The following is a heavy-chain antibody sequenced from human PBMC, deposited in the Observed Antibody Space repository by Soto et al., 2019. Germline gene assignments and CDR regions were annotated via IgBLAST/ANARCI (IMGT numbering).Heavy chain of an antibody. J-gene: IGHJ4*02. CDR3: ARDRVAKDY. Sequence: QVQLVESGGGVVQPGRSLRLSCAASGFTFSSYGMHWVRQAPGKGLEWVAVIWYDGSNKYYADSVKGRFTISRDNSENTLYLQMNSLRAEDTAVYYCARDRVAKDYWGQGTLVTVSS. CDR2: IWYDGSNK. V-gene: IGHV3-33*01. D-gene: IGHD5-12*01. CDR1: GFTFSSYG.